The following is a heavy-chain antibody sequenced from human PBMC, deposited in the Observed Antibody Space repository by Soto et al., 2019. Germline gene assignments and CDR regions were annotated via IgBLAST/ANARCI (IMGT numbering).Heavy chain of an antibody. CDR1: GFTFTSYG. J-gene: IGHJ4*02. CDR3: VSDRGYGHASVPYS. V-gene: IGHV3-30*03. Sequence: QAHLVESGGGVVQPGRSLRLSCAASGFTFTSYGMHWVRQAPGTRLEWVAVISYDGGLQHYADSVKGRFTISRDNSKNMVLLQMNSLRAEDTAVYYCVSDRGYGHASVPYSWGQGTLFSVSS. D-gene: IGHD5-18*01. CDR2: ISYDGGLQ.